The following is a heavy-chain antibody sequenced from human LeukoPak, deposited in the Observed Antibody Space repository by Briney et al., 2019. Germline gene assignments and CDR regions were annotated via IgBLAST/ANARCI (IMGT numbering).Heavy chain of an antibody. CDR3: ASSRYYDSSGYPLDY. J-gene: IGHJ4*02. Sequence: GGSLRLSCAASGFTFSSYGMHWVRQAPGKGLEWVAVISYDGSNKYYADSVKGRFTISRDNSKNTLYLQMNSLRAEDTAVYYCASSRYYDSSGYPLDYWGQGTLVTVSS. V-gene: IGHV3-30*03. CDR1: GFTFSSYG. D-gene: IGHD3-22*01. CDR2: ISYDGSNK.